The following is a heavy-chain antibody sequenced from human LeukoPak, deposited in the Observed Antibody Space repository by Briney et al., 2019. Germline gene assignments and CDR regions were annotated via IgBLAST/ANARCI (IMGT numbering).Heavy chain of an antibody. J-gene: IGHJ4*02. D-gene: IGHD3-10*01. Sequence: GGSLRLSCAASGFTFSSYAMHWVRQAPGKGLEWVAVISYDGSNKYYADSVKGRFTISRDNSKNTLYLQMNSLRAEDTAVYYCAKVGRGGWFGELLDRPDYFDYWGQGTLVTVSS. CDR2: ISYDGSNK. CDR1: GFTFSSYA. V-gene: IGHV3-30-3*01. CDR3: AKVGRGGWFGELLDRPDYFDY.